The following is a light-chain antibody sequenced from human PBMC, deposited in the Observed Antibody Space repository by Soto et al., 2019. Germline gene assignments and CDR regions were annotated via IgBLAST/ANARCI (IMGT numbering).Light chain of an antibody. J-gene: IGKJ3*01. CDR2: GAT. CDR1: QSINIY. CDR3: QETSSGPPFT. V-gene: IGKV1-39*01. Sequence: DLQRTESGYSVSASVGDRVNIACRATQSINIYLNWYQQKPGKAPKLLIYGATTLQSGVPSRFSADGSGTNFNLTISSLQPEDFATYYCQETSSGPPFTFGPGTKVDIK.